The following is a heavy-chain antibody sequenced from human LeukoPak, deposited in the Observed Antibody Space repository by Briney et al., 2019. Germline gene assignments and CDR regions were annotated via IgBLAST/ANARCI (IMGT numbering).Heavy chain of an antibody. CDR2: ISSSAGNT. D-gene: IGHD3-16*02. CDR3: AKNRGFRGVIVVPPLDF. J-gene: IGHJ4*02. CDR1: GFPFSSYP. V-gene: IGHV3-23*01. Sequence: GRSLRLSCAASGFPFSSYPMSWVRQAPGKGLEWVSSISSSAGNTYYADSVKGRFTISRDYSKNTLYLQMNSLRAEDTAIYYCAKNRGFRGVIVVPPLDFWGQGTLVTVSS.